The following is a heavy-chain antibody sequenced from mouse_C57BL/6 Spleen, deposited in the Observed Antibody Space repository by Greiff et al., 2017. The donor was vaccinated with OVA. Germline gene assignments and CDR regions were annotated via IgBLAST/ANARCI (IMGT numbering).Heavy chain of an antibody. CDR2: IYPGDGDT. CDR1: GYAFSSSW. V-gene: IGHV1-82*01. CDR3: ARGLFFDY. Sequence: VQGVESGPELVKPGASVKISCKTSGYAFSSSWMNWVKQRPGKGLEWIGRIYPGDGDTNYNGKFKGKATLTADKSSSTAYMQLSSLTSEDSAVYFCARGLFFDYWGQGTTLTVSS. J-gene: IGHJ2*01.